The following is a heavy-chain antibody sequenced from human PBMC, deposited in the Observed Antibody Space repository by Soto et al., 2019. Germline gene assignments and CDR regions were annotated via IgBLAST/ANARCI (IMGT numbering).Heavy chain of an antibody. CDR1: GGSISSGDYY. J-gene: IGHJ4*02. V-gene: IGHV4-30-4*01. Sequence: SETLSLTCTVSGGSISSGDYYWSWIRQPPGKGLEWIGYIYYSGSTYYNPSLKSRVTISVDTSKNQFSLKLSSVTAADTAVYYCARSYYYDSSGLDYWGQGTLVTVSS. CDR3: ARSYYYDSSGLDY. CDR2: IYYSGST. D-gene: IGHD3-22*01.